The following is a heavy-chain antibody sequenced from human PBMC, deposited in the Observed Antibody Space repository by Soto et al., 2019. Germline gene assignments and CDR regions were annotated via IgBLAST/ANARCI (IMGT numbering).Heavy chain of an antibody. CDR1: GFTFSSYD. CDR3: ARAGFGSPFDY. Sequence: EVQLVESGGGLVQPGGSLRLSCAASGFTFSSYDMHWVRQATGKGLEWVSAIGPAGDTYYPGSVKGRFTISRENAKNSLYLLMNSLGAGDTAVYYCARAGFGSPFDYWGQGTLVTVSS. J-gene: IGHJ4*02. V-gene: IGHV3-13*01. CDR2: IGPAGDT. D-gene: IGHD3-16*01.